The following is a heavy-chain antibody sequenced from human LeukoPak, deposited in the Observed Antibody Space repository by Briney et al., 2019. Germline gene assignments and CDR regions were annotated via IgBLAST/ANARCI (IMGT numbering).Heavy chain of an antibody. CDR2: IYSTGDT. CDR1: GFIVSSVY. D-gene: IGHD6-6*01. J-gene: IGHJ4*02. Sequence: GGSLRLSCAASGFIVSSVYMSWVRQSPGKGLECVSIIYSTGDTYYADSVKGRFTISIDVSKNTVYLQMNSLRAEDTAVYYCARGGRSSELVWGQGTRVTVSS. V-gene: IGHV3-53*01. CDR3: ARGGRSSELV.